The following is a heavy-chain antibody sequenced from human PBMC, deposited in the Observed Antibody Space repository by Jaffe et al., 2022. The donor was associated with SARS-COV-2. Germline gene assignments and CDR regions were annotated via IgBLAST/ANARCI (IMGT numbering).Heavy chain of an antibody. V-gene: IGHV3-49*05. CDR3: TRNIFGKRYSSSWYEYYFDY. J-gene: IGHJ4*02. CDR2: IRSKAYGGTT. D-gene: IGHD6-13*01. Sequence: EVQLVESGGGLVKPGRSLRLSCTASGFTFGDYAMSWFRQAPGKGLEWVGFIRSKAYGGTTEYAASVKGRFTISRDDSKSIAYLQMNSLKTEDTAVYYCTRNIFGKRYSSSWYEYYFDYWGQGTLVTVSS. CDR1: GFTFGDYA.